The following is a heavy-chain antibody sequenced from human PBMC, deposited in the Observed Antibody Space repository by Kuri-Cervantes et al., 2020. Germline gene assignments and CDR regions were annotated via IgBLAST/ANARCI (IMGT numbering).Heavy chain of an antibody. D-gene: IGHD2-15*01. CDR2: MNPNSGNT. Sequence: ASVKVSCKASGYTFTYSYLHWVRQATGQGLEWMGWMNPNSGNTGYAQKFQGRVTMTRNTSISTAYMELSSLRSEDTAVYYCARGDQNWKGYCSGCSCREYYYYYMDVWGKGTTVTVSS. J-gene: IGHJ6*03. CDR3: ARGDQNWKGYCSGCSCREYYYYYMDV. V-gene: IGHV1-8*02. CDR1: GYTFTYSY.